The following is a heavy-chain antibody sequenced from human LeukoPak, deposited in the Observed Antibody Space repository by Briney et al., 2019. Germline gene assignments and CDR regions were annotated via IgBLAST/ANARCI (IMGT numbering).Heavy chain of an antibody. CDR2: ISSSGSTI. CDR3: ARDPQGYYFDY. J-gene: IGHJ4*02. CDR1: GFTFSSYE. Sequence: SGGSLRLSCAASGFTFSSYEMNWVRQAPGKGLEWVSYISSSGSTIYYADSVKGRFTISRDNAKNSLYLQMNSLRAEDTAVYYCARDPQGYYFDYWGQGTLVTVSS. V-gene: IGHV3-48*03.